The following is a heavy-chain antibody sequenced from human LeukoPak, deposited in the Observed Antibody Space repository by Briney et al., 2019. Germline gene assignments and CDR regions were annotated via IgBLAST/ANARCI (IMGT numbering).Heavy chain of an antibody. V-gene: IGHV3-7*01. CDR2: IKQDGSEK. CDR3: ARDRRITIFGVVISSFDY. Sequence: GGSLRLSCAASGFTFSNAWMNWVRQAPGKGLEWVANIKQDGSEKYYVDSVKGRFTISRDNAKNSLYLQMNSLRAEDTAVYYCARDRRITIFGVVISSFDYWGQGTLVTVSS. D-gene: IGHD3-3*01. J-gene: IGHJ4*02. CDR1: GFTFSNAW.